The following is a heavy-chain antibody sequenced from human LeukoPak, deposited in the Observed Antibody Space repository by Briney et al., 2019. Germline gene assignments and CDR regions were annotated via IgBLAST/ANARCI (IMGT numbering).Heavy chain of an antibody. D-gene: IGHD1-26*01. CDR3: AREEDDSGSYYGY. V-gene: IGHV1-69*04. J-gene: IGHJ4*02. CDR2: IIPILGIA. CDR1: GGTFSIYA. Sequence: ASVTVSCKASGGTFSIYAISWVRQAPGQGLEWMGRIIPILGIANYAQKFQGRVTITADKSTSTAYMELSSLRSEDTAVYYCAREEDDSGSYYGYWGQGTLVTVSS.